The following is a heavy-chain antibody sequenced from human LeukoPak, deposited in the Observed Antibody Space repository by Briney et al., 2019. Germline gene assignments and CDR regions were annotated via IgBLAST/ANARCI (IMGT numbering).Heavy chain of an antibody. D-gene: IGHD3-22*01. J-gene: IGHJ6*02. CDR3: ARDLAAHYYDSSGYQNRGYYYGMDV. CDR1: GYTFTSYD. Sequence: GASVKVSCKASGYTFTSYDINWVRQATGQGLEWMGWMNPNSGNTGYAQKFQGRVTMTRNTSISTAYMELSSLRSEDTAVYYCARDLAAHYYDSSGYQNRGYYYGMDVWGQGTTVTVSS. CDR2: MNPNSGNT. V-gene: IGHV1-8*01.